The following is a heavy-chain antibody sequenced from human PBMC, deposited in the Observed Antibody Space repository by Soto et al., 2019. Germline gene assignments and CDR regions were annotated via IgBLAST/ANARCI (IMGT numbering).Heavy chain of an antibody. CDR2: INAGNGNT. V-gene: IGHV1-3*01. CDR1: GYTFTSYA. CDR3: ARERSPYCSSTSCYRYYYMDV. J-gene: IGHJ6*03. Sequence: ASVKVSCKASGYTFTSYAMHWVRQAPGQRLEWMGWINAGNGNTKYSQKLQGRVTITRDTSASTAYMELSSLRSEDTAVYYCARERSPYCSSTSCYRYYYMDVWGKGTTVTVSS. D-gene: IGHD2-2*01.